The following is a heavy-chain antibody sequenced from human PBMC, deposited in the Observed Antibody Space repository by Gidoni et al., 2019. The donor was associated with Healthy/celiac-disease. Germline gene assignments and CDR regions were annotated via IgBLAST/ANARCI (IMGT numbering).Heavy chain of an antibody. CDR1: GGSIRSGDYY. J-gene: IGHJ6*02. D-gene: IGHD3-3*01. CDR3: ARDLDYDFFYGMDV. Sequence: QVQLQESGPGLVKPSQTLSLTCTVSGGSIRSGDYYWSWIRQPPGKGLAWIGYIYYSGSTYYTPSLKSRVTISVDTSKNQLSLKLSSVTAADTAVYYCARDLDYDFFYGMDVWGQGTTVTVSS. V-gene: IGHV4-30-4*01. CDR2: IYYSGST.